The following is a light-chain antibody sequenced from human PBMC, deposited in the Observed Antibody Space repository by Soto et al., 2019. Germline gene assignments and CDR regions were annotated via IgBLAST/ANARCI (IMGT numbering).Light chain of an antibody. CDR2: DTL. Sequence: DIQMTQSPSSLSASLGDRVTITCRPSESIRNELYWFQQRPGKAPRLLIYDTLTLQSGVPSRFSGSVSGTEFSLTISSLQAGDSAIYYCQQSFTTPWTFGQGTKVDIK. CDR1: ESIRNE. J-gene: IGKJ1*01. V-gene: IGKV1-39*01. CDR3: QQSFTTPWT.